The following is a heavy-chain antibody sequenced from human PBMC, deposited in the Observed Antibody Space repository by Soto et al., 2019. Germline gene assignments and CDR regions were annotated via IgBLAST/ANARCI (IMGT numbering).Heavy chain of an antibody. CDR1: GGSFSGYY. D-gene: IGHD5-12*01. V-gene: IGHV4-34*01. CDR2: INHSGST. CDR3: ARGWLGATGSFDY. Sequence: QVQLQQWGAGLLKPSETLSLTRAVYGGSFSGYYWSWIRQPPGKGLEWIGEINHSGSTNYNPSLKSRVTISVDTSKNQFSLKLSSVTAADTAVYYCARGWLGATGSFDYWGQGTLVTVSS. J-gene: IGHJ4*02.